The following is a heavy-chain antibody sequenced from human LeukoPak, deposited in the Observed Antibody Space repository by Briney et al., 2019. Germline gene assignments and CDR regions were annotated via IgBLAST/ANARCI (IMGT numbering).Heavy chain of an antibody. CDR3: AKAMITSPDLRGYFDY. V-gene: IGHV3-23*01. J-gene: IGHJ4*02. CDR2: ISGSGGST. D-gene: IGHD3-22*01. CDR1: GFTFSSYA. Sequence: GGSLRLSCAASGFTFSSYAMSWVRQAPGKGLEWVSAISGSGGSTYYADSVKGRFTISRDNSKNTLYLQMNSLRAEDTAVYYCAKAMITSPDLRGYFDYWGQGTLVTVSS.